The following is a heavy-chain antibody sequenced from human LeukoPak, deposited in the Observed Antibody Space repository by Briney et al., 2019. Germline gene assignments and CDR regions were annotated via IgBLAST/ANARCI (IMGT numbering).Heavy chain of an antibody. Sequence: GGSLRLSCAASGFTFSSYSMNWVRQAPGKGLEWVSSISSSSSYIYYADSVKGRFTISRDNAKNSLYLQMNSLRAEDTAVYYCARDCSGGSCYRTLDYWGQGTLVTASS. CDR3: ARDCSGGSCYRTLDY. V-gene: IGHV3-21*01. CDR1: GFTFSSYS. J-gene: IGHJ4*02. D-gene: IGHD2-15*01. CDR2: ISSSSSYI.